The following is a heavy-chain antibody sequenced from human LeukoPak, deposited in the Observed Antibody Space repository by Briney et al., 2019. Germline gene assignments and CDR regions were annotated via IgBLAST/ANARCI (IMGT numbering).Heavy chain of an antibody. CDR3: TSTLRFFRAIGAFDI. D-gene: IGHD5-12*01. J-gene: IGHJ3*02. CDR2: IRSKAYGGTT. V-gene: IGHV3-49*03. CDR1: GFTFGDYA. Sequence: GGSLRLSCTASGFTFGDYAMSWFRQAPGKGLEWVGFIRSKAYGGTTEYAASVKGRFTISRDDSKSIAYLQMNSLKTEDTAVYYCTSTLRFFRAIGAFDIWGQGTMVTVSS.